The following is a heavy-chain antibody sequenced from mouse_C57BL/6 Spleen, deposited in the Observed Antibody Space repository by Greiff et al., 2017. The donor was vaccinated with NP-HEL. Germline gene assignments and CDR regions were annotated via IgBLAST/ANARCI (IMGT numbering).Heavy chain of an antibody. Sequence: VQLQQSGPELVKPGASVKISCKASGYAFSSSWMNWVKQRPGKGLEWIGRIYPGDGDTNYNGKFKGKATLTADKSSSTAYMQLSSLTSEDSAVYFCARDPGGRLRGYFDVWGTGTTVTVSS. CDR3: ARDPGGRLRGYFDV. J-gene: IGHJ1*03. V-gene: IGHV1-82*01. CDR2: IYPGDGDT. D-gene: IGHD2-4*01. CDR1: GYAFSSSW.